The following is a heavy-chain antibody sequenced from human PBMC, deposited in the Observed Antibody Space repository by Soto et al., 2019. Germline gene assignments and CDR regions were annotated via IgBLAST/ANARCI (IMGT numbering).Heavy chain of an antibody. V-gene: IGHV1-69*13. Sequence: ASVKVSCKASGGTFSSYAISWVRQAPGQGLEWMGGIIPIFGTANYAQKFQGRVTITADESTSTAYMELSSLRSEDTAVYYCARGVCTNGVCYDAFDIWGQGTMVPVSS. J-gene: IGHJ3*02. CDR2: IIPIFGTA. CDR1: GGTFSSYA. CDR3: ARGVCTNGVCYDAFDI. D-gene: IGHD2-8*01.